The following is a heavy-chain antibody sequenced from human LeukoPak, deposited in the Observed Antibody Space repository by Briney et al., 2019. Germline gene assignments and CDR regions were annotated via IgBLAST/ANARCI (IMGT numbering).Heavy chain of an antibody. CDR3: STYRPPA. Sequence: PGGSLRLSCVVSGFTFSSYEMNWVRQAPGKGPEWVGRVKSKADGGTTDYAAPVKGRFIISRDDSKNTLYLQMNSLKTEDTAVYYCSTYRPPAWGQGTLVTVSS. J-gene: IGHJ5*02. V-gene: IGHV3-15*01. CDR1: GFTFSSYE. D-gene: IGHD1-26*01. CDR2: VKSKADGGTT.